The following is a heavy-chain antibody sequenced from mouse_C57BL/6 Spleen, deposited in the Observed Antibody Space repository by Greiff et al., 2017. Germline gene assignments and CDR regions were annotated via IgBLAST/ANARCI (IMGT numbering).Heavy chain of an antibody. CDR1: GYTFTSYW. CDR2: IYPGSGST. Sequence: VQLQQPGAELVKPGASVKMSCKASGYTFTSYWITWVKQRPGQGLEWIGDIYPGSGSTNYNEKFKSKATLTVDTSSSTAYMQLSSLTSEDSAVYDCARHYGSSTWFAYWGQGTLVTVSA. V-gene: IGHV1-55*01. J-gene: IGHJ3*01. CDR3: ARHYGSSTWFAY. D-gene: IGHD1-1*01.